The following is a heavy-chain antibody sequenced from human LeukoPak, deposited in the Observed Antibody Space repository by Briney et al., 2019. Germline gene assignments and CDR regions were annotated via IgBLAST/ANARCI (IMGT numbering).Heavy chain of an antibody. V-gene: IGHV4-31*03. Sequence: SSETLSLTCTVSGDSISSGGFYWSWIRQHPGKGLEWIGYIYYSGSTFYNPSLKSRVTISVDTSKNQFSLKLNSVTAADTAVYYCARDIGDCSSTSCYDPSPPTLGYWGQGTLVTVSS. CDR1: GDSISSGGFY. D-gene: IGHD2-2*01. CDR3: ARDIGDCSSTSCYDPSPPTLGY. J-gene: IGHJ4*02. CDR2: IYYSGST.